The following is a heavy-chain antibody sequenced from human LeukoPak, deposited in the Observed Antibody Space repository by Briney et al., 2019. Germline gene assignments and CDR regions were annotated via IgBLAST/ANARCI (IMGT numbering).Heavy chain of an antibody. CDR2: ISSSSSYI. Sequence: PGGSLRLSCAASGFTFSSYSMNWVRQAPGKGLEWVSSISSSSSYIYYADSVKGRFTISRDNAKNSLYLHMNSLRAEDTAVYYCARDGPAVTTDQFDYWGQGTLVTVSS. V-gene: IGHV3-21*01. CDR3: ARDGPAVTTDQFDY. CDR1: GFTFSSYS. D-gene: IGHD4-17*01. J-gene: IGHJ4*02.